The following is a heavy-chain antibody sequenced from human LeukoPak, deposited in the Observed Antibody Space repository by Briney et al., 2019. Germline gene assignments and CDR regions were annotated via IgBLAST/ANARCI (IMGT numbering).Heavy chain of an antibody. J-gene: IGHJ1*01. D-gene: IGHD6-19*01. CDR2: ISWNSGSI. CDR1: GFTFDDYA. Sequence: GGSLRLSCAASGFTFDDYAMHWVRQAPGKGLEWVSGISWNSGSIGYADSVKGRFTISRDNAKNSLYLQMNSLRAEDTAVYYCAKDPRVAVAGTGYFQHWGQGTLVTVSS. CDR3: AKDPRVAVAGTGYFQH. V-gene: IGHV3-9*01.